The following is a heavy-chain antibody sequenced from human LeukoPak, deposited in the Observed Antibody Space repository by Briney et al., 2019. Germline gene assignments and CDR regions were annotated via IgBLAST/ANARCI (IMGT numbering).Heavy chain of an antibody. D-gene: IGHD6-19*01. J-gene: IGHJ4*02. CDR3: AKDRKAVAGGLFGY. Sequence: GGSLRLSCAASGFTFSSYAMSWVRQAPGKGLEWVSTISGSGGSTYYADSVKGRFTISRDNSKNTPYLQMNSLRAEDTAVYYCAKDRKAVAGGLFGYWGQGTLVTVSS. V-gene: IGHV3-23*01. CDR1: GFTFSSYA. CDR2: ISGSGGST.